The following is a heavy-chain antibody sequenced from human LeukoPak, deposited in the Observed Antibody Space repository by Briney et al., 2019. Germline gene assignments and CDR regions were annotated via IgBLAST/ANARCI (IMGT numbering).Heavy chain of an antibody. CDR2: IYYSGST. CDR3: AGLQLLWFGDLGKLPVYFDY. Sequence: SSETLSLTCTVSGGSISSSSYYWGWIRQPPGKGLEWIGSIYYSGSTYYNPSLKSRVTISVDTSKNQFSLKMSSVTAADTAVYYCAGLQLLWFGDLGKLPVYFDYWGQGTLVTVSS. V-gene: IGHV4-39*01. D-gene: IGHD3-10*01. CDR1: GGSISSSSYY. J-gene: IGHJ4*02.